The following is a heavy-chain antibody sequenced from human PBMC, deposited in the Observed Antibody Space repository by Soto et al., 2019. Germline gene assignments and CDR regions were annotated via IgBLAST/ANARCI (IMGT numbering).Heavy chain of an antibody. Sequence: SETLSLTCTVSGGSISSYYWSWIRQPPGKGLEWIGYIYYSGSTNYNPSLKSRVTISVDTSKNQFSLKLSSVTAADTAVYYCARGWIRRYSSSWYFDYWGQGTLVTVSS. V-gene: IGHV4-59*01. CDR3: ARGWIRRYSSSWYFDY. CDR1: GGSISSYY. CDR2: IYYSGST. J-gene: IGHJ4*02. D-gene: IGHD6-13*01.